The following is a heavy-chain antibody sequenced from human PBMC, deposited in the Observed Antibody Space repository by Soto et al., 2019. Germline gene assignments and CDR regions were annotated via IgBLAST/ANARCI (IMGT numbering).Heavy chain of an antibody. CDR2: ISAYNGNT. V-gene: IGHV1-18*01. D-gene: IGHD3-16*01. Sequence: ASVKVSCKASGYIFTTYGIIWVRQAPGQGLEWMGWISAYNGNTKYAQKLQGRVTMTTDTSTSTAYMELRSLRSDDTAVYYCAREWGGCKFPGGKFDSWGQGTLVTVSS. CDR3: AREWGGCKFPGGKFDS. CDR1: GYIFTTYG. J-gene: IGHJ4*02.